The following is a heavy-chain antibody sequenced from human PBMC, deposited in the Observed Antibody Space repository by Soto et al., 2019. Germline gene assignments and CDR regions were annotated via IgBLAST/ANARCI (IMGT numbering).Heavy chain of an antibody. D-gene: IGHD2-15*01. Sequence: GSLRLSCAASGFTFSIYAMSWVRQAPGNGLEWVSAISVSGGSTYYADSVKGRFTISRDNSKNTLYLQMNSLRAEDTAVYYCARSGYCDEGCYSGAHDIWGQGTMVLVSS. J-gene: IGHJ3*02. CDR2: ISVSGGST. V-gene: IGHV3-23*01. CDR3: ARSGYCDEGCYSGAHDI. CDR1: GFTFSIYA.